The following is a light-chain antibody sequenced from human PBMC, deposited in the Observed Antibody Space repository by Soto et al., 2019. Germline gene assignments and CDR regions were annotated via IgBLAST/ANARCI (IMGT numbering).Light chain of an antibody. CDR2: KAS. V-gene: IGKV1-5*03. Sequence: DIQMTQSPSTLSASVGDRVTITCRASQSISSWLAWYQQKPGKAPKLLIYKASSLESGVPSRFSGSGSGTEFTLTISSLQTDDFASYDCQQYNSEPWTFGQGTKVEIK. CDR3: QQYNSEPWT. J-gene: IGKJ1*01. CDR1: QSISSW.